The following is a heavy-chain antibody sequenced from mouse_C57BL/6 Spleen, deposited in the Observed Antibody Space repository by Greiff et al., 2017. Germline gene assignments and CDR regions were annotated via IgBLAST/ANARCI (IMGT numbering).Heavy chain of an antibody. Sequence: VKLMASGPGLVQPSQSLSITCTVSGFSLTSYGVHWVRQSPGKGLEWLGVIWSGGSTDYNAAFISRLSISKDNSKSQVFFKMNSLQADDTAIYYCATYDDDPAWFAYWGQGTLVTVSA. CDR3: ATYDDDPAWFAY. J-gene: IGHJ3*01. V-gene: IGHV2-2*01. CDR2: IWSGGST. D-gene: IGHD2-4*01. CDR1: GFSLTSYG.